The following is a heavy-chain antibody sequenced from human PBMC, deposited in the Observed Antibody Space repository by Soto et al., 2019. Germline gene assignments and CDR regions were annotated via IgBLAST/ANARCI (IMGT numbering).Heavy chain of an antibody. Sequence: ASVKVSCKASGYTFTSYAMHWVRQAPGQRLEWMGWINAGNGNTKYSQKFQGRVTITRDTSASTAYMEMSSLRSEDTAVYYCARDQCNCVWADDYWGQGTLVTVSS. CDR2: INAGNGNT. CDR3: ARDQCNCVWADDY. CDR1: GYTFTSYA. D-gene: IGHD3-16*01. J-gene: IGHJ4*02. V-gene: IGHV1-3*01.